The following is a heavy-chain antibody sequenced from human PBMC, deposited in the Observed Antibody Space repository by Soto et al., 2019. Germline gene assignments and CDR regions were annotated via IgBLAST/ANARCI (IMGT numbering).Heavy chain of an antibody. CDR3: ARELAVAGTYDY. CDR1: GFTFSSYA. J-gene: IGHJ4*02. Sequence: AGSLRLSCAASGFTFSSYAMHWVRQAPGKGLEWVAVISYDGSNKYYADSVKGRFTISRDNSKNTLYLQMNSLRAEDTAVYYCARELAVAGTYDYWGQGTLVTVSS. CDR2: ISYDGSNK. D-gene: IGHD6-19*01. V-gene: IGHV3-30-3*01.